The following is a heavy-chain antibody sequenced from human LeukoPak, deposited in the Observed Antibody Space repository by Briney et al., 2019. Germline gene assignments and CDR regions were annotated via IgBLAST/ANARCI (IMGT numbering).Heavy chain of an antibody. V-gene: IGHV3-43*02. CDR2: SGNDGST. J-gene: IGHJ3*01. Sequence: GGSLRLSCAASGLTFYDQAMHWVRQGPGTGLELVALSGNDGSTYYADSVRGRFTISRDSKNSLYLEMDSLRTEDTALYYCASQTKYYSASAGSYWGAFDLWGQGTMVTVFS. D-gene: IGHD3-10*01. CDR1: GLTFYDQA. CDR3: ASQTKYYSASAGSYWGAFDL.